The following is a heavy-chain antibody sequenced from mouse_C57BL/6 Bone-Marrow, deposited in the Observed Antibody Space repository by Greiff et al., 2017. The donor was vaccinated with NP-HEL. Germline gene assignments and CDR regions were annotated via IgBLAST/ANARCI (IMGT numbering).Heavy chain of an antibody. Sequence: VQLKESGAELVRPGASVKLSCTASGFNIKDDYMHWVKQRPEQGLEWIGWIDPENGDTEYASKFQGKATITADTSSNTAYLQLSSLTSEDTAVYYCTLYGYYFDYWGQGTTLTVSS. CDR1: GFNIKDDY. CDR3: TLYGYYFDY. CDR2: IDPENGDT. J-gene: IGHJ2*01. D-gene: IGHD1-1*01. V-gene: IGHV14-4*01.